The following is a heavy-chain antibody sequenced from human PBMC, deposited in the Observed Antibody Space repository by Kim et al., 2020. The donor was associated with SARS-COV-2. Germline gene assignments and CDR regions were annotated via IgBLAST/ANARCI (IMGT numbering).Heavy chain of an antibody. CDR2: IWYDGSNK. CDR3: ARDGGTTASVPPYYYYGMDV. J-gene: IGHJ6*02. CDR1: GFTFSSYG. Sequence: GGSLRLSCAASGFTFSSYGMHWVRQAPGKGLEWVAVIWYDGSNKYYADSVKGRFTISRDNSKNTLYLQMNSLRAEDTAVYYCARDGGTTASVPPYYYYGMDVWGQGTTVTVSS. V-gene: IGHV3-33*01. D-gene: IGHD4-17*01.